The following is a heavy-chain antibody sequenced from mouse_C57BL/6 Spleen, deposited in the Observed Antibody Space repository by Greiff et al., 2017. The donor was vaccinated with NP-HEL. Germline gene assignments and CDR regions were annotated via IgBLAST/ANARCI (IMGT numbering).Heavy chain of an antibody. D-gene: IGHD2-5*01. J-gene: IGHJ2*01. CDR1: GYAFSSSW. V-gene: IGHV1-82*01. CDR2: IYPGDGDT. CDR3: ARDYYSNYRGYFDY. Sequence: VQLQQSGPELVKPGASVKISCKASGYAFSSSWMNWVKQRPGKGLEWIGRIYPGDGDTNYNGKFKGKATLTADKSSSTAYMQLSSLTSEDSAVYFCARDYYSNYRGYFDYWGQGTTLTVSS.